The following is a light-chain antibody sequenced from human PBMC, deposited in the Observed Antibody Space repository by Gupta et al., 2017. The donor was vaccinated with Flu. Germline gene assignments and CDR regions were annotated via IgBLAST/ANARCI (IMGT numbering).Light chain of an antibody. J-gene: IGKJ4*01. V-gene: IGKV1-39*01. CDR1: QDIRKY. CDR2: TTS. Sequence: DIQMTQSPSSLSASVGDRVTITCRASQDIRKYLNWFQQKPGTAPRLLIYTTSSLQSGVPPRFSGSGAGTDFTLTISSLQPDDFATYYCQQSNTFPLTFGGGTKVEIK. CDR3: QQSNTFPLT.